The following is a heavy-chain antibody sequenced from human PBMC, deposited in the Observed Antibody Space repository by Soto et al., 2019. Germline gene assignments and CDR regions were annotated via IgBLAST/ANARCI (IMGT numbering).Heavy chain of an antibody. CDR2: IYHSGST. CDR1: SGSISSSNW. V-gene: IGHV4-4*02. J-gene: IGHJ4*02. Sequence: QVQLQESGPGLVKPSGTLSLTCAVSSGSISSSNWWSWVRQPPGKGLEWIGEIYHSGSTNYNPSLKSRVTISVDKSNNQFSLKLSSVTAADTAVYYCSIGGGYYRRSFDYWGQGTLVTVSS. CDR3: SIGGGYYRRSFDY. D-gene: IGHD3-3*01.